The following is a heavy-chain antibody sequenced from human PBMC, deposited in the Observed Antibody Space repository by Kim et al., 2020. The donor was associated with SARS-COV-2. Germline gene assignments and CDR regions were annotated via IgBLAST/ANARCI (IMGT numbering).Heavy chain of an antibody. D-gene: IGHD4-17*01. Sequence: STNNNPSLKSRVTISVDTSKNQFSLKLSSVTAADTAVYYCARIYYGDFDYWGQGTLVTVSS. CDR2: ST. CDR3: ARIYYGDFDY. J-gene: IGHJ4*02. V-gene: IGHV4-34*01.